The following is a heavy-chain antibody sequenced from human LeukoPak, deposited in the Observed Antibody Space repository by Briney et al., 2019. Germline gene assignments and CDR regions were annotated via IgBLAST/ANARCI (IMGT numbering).Heavy chain of an antibody. J-gene: IGHJ3*02. D-gene: IGHD1-26*01. Sequence: DSVKVSCKVSEYTLTELSMHWVRQAPGKGLKWLGGFDPEDGEIIYAQKYQGRVTMSDDTSTDTASMELGRLRSDDTAVYYCAADRGDYSGSYWTAFDIWGQGTMVTVSS. CDR3: AADRGDYSGSYWTAFDI. CDR2: FDPEDGEI. CDR1: EYTLTELS. V-gene: IGHV1-24*01.